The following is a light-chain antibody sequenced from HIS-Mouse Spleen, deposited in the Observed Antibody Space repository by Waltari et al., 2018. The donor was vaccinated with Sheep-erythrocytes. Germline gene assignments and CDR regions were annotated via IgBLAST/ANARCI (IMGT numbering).Light chain of an antibody. CDR2: DVS. CDR1: SSDVGGYNY. J-gene: IGLJ1*01. CDR3: CSYAGSYNHV. V-gene: IGLV2-11*01. Sequence: QSALTQPRSVSGSPGQSVTISCTGTSSDVGGYNYVSWYQQHSGKAPKLMIYDVSKRPSGVPDRFSGSKSCNTASLTISGLQAEDEADYYCCSYAGSYNHVFATGTKVTVL.